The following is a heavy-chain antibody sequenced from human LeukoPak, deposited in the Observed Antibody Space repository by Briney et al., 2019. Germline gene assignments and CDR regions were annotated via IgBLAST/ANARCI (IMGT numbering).Heavy chain of an antibody. V-gene: IGHV4-59*01. CDR2: IYYSGST. D-gene: IGHD6-19*01. Sequence: SETLSLTCAVYGGSFSSYYWSWIRQPPGKGLEWIGYIYYSGSTNYNPSLKSRVTISVDTSKNQFSLKLSSVTAADTAVYYCVASSGWYYFDYWGQGTLVTVSS. J-gene: IGHJ4*02. CDR1: GGSFSSYY. CDR3: VASSGWYYFDY.